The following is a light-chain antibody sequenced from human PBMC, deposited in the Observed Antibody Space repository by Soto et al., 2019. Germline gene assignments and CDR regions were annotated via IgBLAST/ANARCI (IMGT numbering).Light chain of an antibody. CDR2: AAS. CDR1: RSISSW. Sequence: DIHMTQSPSTLSASVGDRFTITCRASRSISSWLAWYQQKPGKAPNLLIYAASSLESGVPSRLSGSGSGTEFTLTISSLQPDDFATYYCQQYNSYWTFGQGTKVDIK. J-gene: IGKJ1*01. CDR3: QQYNSYWT. V-gene: IGKV1-5*01.